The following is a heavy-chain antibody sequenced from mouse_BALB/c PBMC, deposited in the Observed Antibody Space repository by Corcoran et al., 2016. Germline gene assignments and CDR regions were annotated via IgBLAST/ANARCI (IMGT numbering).Heavy chain of an antibody. CDR2: INPYNDGT. Sequence: VQLQQSGPVLVKPVASVNMSCNASGYTFTRYVMHWVKQKPGQGLEWIGYINPYNDGTKYNEKFKGKATLTSDKSSSTAYMELSSLTSEDSAVYYCAREGLAYWGQGTLVTVSA. V-gene: IGHV1S136*01. CDR3: AREGLAY. J-gene: IGHJ3*01. CDR1: GYTFTRYV.